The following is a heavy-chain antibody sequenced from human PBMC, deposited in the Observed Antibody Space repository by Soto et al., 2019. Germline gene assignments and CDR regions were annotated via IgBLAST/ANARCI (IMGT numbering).Heavy chain of an antibody. CDR3: AHRRITKVRGDACDP. D-gene: IGHD3-10*01. CDR2: IYWADDK. Sequence: QITLKESGPTLVKPTQTLTLTCTFSGFSLSTSGVGVGWIRQPPGKALEWLALIYWADDKRYRPSLKSRLTNAKDTSQNQVALPLTSMDAGCTATYYCAHRRITKVRGDACDPWGQGTPVTVSS. CDR1: GFSLSTSGVG. J-gene: IGHJ5*02. V-gene: IGHV2-5*02.